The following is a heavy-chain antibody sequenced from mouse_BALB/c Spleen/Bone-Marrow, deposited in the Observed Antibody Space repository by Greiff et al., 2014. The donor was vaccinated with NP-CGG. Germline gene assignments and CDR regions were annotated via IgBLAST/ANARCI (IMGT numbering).Heavy chain of an antibody. J-gene: IGHJ3*01. V-gene: IGHV1-9*01. CDR1: GYTFSSYW. CDR2: ILPGSGST. CDR3: ARERGY. Sequence: QVHVKQSGAELMKTGASVEISCKATGYTFSSYWIEWVKQRPGHGLEWIGEILPGSGSTNYNEKFKGKATFTADTSSNTAYMQLSSLTSEDSAVYYCARERGYWGQGTLVTVSA.